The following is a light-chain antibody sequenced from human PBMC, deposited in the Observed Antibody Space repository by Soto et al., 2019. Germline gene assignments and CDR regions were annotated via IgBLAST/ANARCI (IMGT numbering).Light chain of an antibody. V-gene: IGKV3-11*01. Sequence: EIVLTQSPATLSLSPGERATLSCRASQSVSSYLAWYQQKPGQAPRLLIYDASNRATGIPARFSGSGSGTDFTLTISSLEPEDSAVYYCYQYNFWPRGTFGPGTKVDIK. J-gene: IGKJ3*01. CDR2: DAS. CDR3: YQYNFWPRGT. CDR1: QSVSSY.